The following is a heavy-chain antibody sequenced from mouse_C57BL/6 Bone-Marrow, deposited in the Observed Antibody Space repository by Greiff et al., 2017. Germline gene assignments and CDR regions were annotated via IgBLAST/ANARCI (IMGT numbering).Heavy chain of an antibody. D-gene: IGHD2-3*01. CDR1: GYAFSSYW. V-gene: IGHV1-80*01. Sequence: QVQLQQSGPELVKPGASVKMSCKASGYAFSSYWMNWVKQRPGKGLEWIGQIYPGDGGTNYNGKFKGKATLTADKSSSTAYMQLSSLTSEASAVYICATSGGNDGYIPVWGTGTSVTVSS. J-gene: IGHJ1*03. CDR3: ATSGGNDGYIPV. CDR2: IYPGDGGT.